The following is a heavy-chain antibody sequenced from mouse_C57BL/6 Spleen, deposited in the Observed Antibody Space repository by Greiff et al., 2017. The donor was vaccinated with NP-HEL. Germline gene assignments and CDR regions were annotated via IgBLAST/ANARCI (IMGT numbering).Heavy chain of an antibody. Sequence: QVQLQQSGAELVKPGASVKLSCKASGYTFTSYWMHWVKQRPGQGLEWIGMIHPNSGSTNYNERFKSKATLTVDKSSSTAYMQLSSLTSEDSAVYYCARTSNWVLDYWGQGTTLTVSS. V-gene: IGHV1-64*01. CDR1: GYTFTSYW. J-gene: IGHJ2*01. CDR2: IHPNSGST. CDR3: ARTSNWVLDY. D-gene: IGHD4-1*01.